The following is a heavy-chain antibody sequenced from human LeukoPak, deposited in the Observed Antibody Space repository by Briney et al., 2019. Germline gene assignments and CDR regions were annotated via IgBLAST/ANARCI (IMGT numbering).Heavy chain of an antibody. D-gene: IGHD2-8*01. CDR1: GFTFSSYA. J-gene: IGHJ4*02. CDR3: ARDFRALRNGEFVDY. Sequence: PGGSLRLSCEASGFTFSSYAMNWIRQTPGMGLEWVSIITAGGEKTYYADSVKGRFTISRDNSRSTVYLQMNSLRVDDTAVYYCARDFRALRNGEFVDYWGQGILVTVSS. CDR2: ITAGGEKT. V-gene: IGHV3-23*01.